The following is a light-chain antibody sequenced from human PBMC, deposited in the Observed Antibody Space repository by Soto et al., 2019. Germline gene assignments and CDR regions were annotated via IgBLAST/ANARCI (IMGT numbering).Light chain of an antibody. V-gene: IGKV3-11*01. Sequence: EIVLTQSPATLSLSPGERATLSCRASQSVSSYLAWYQQKPGQAPRLIIYDASNRATGIPARFSGRESGTDFTLTFIILELEDFAVYCCQQRSNWPPITFGQGTRLEIK. CDR2: DAS. CDR1: QSVSSY. CDR3: QQRSNWPPIT. J-gene: IGKJ5*01.